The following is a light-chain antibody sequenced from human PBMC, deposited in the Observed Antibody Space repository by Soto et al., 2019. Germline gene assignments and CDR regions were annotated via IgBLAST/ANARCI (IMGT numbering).Light chain of an antibody. J-gene: IGLJ1*01. CDR3: SSYTSSSTLGV. CDR1: SSDVGGYNY. CDR2: DVS. V-gene: IGLV2-14*01. Sequence: QSALTQPASVSVSPGQSITISCTGTSSDVGGYNYVSWYQQHPGKAPKLMIYDVSNRPSGVSNRFSGSKSGNTASLTISGLQAEDEADYYCSSYTSSSTLGVFGTGTKVT.